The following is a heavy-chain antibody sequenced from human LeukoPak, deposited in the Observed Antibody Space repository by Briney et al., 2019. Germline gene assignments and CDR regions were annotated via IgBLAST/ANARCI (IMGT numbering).Heavy chain of an antibody. D-gene: IGHD1-26*01. J-gene: IGHJ3*02. Sequence: ASVKVSCKASAYTFTSYYMHWVRQAPGQGLEWMGIINPSGGSTSYAQKFQGRVTMTRDTSTSTVYMELSSLRSEDTAVYYCARVVGAHDAFDIWGQGTMVTVSS. V-gene: IGHV1-46*01. CDR3: ARVVGAHDAFDI. CDR1: AYTFTSYY. CDR2: INPSGGST.